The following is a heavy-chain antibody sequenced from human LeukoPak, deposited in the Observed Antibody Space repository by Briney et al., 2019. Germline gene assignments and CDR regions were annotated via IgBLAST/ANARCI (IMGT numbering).Heavy chain of an antibody. CDR3: AREVRQVAAAGTVLDY. CDR2: IYTSGST. J-gene: IGHJ4*02. V-gene: IGHV4-4*07. CDR1: GGSISSYY. Sequence: SETLSLTCTVSGGSISSYYWSWIRQPAGKGLEWVGRIYTSGSTNYNPSLKSRVTISVDTSKNHFSLKLSSVTAADTAVYFCAREVRQVAAAGTVLDYWGQGTLVTVSS. D-gene: IGHD6-13*01.